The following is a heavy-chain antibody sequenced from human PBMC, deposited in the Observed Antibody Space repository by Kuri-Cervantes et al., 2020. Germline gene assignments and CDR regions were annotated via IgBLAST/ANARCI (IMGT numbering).Heavy chain of an antibody. CDR3: AKDAYYDSSGYYAY. CDR1: GFTFDDYA. V-gene: IGHV3-9*01. CDR2: ISWNSGSI. Sequence: SLKISCAASGFTFDDYAMHWVRQAPRKGLEWVSGISWNSGSIGYADSVKGRFTISRDNAKNSLYLQMNSLRAEDTALYYCAKDAYYDSSGYYAYWGQGTLVTVSS. J-gene: IGHJ4*02. D-gene: IGHD3-22*01.